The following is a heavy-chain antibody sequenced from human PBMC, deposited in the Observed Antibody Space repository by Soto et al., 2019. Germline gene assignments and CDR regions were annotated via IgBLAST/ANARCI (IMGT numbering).Heavy chain of an antibody. CDR1: GGTFSSYA. J-gene: IGHJ6*02. CDR3: ARGGGYSYGYRADYYYYYGMDV. Sequence: SVKVSCKASGGTFSSYAISWVRQAPGQGLEWMGGIIPIFGTANYAQKFQGRVTITADESTSTAYMELSSLRSEDTAVYYCARGGGYSYGYRADYYYYYGMDVWGQGTTVTVSS. CDR2: IIPIFGTA. V-gene: IGHV1-69*13. D-gene: IGHD5-18*01.